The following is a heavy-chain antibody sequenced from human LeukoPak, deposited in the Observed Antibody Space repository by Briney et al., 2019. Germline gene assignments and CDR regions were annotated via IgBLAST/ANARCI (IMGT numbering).Heavy chain of an antibody. CDR3: ARQNDFRLDY. V-gene: IGHV5-51*01. CDR2: IYPGDSDT. D-gene: IGHD3-3*01. CDR1: GYTFSSYW. J-gene: IGHJ4*02. Sequence: GESLRISCKGSGYTFSSYWIGWVRQMPGKGLEWMGIIYPGDSDTRYSPTLQGQVTISVDTSIGTAYLQWSSLKASDTAIYYCARQNDFRLDYWGQGTLVTVSS.